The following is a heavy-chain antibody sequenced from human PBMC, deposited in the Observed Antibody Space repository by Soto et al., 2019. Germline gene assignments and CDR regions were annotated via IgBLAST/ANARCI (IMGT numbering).Heavy chain of an antibody. D-gene: IGHD2-15*01. V-gene: IGHV1-3*01. CDR3: AREGCSGGSCHFDY. CDR2: INAGNGNT. J-gene: IGHJ4*02. CDR1: GYTFTSYA. Sequence: ASVKVSCKASGYTFTSYAMHWVRQAPGQRLEWMGWINAGNGNTKYSQKFQGRVTITRDTSASTAYMELSSLRSEDTAVYYCAREGCSGGSCHFDYWGQGTLVTVSS.